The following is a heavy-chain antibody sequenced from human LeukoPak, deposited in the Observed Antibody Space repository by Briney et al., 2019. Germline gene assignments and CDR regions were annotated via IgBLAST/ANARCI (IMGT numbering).Heavy chain of an antibody. Sequence: GGSLRLSCAASGFTFRDSAMSWVRQAPGKGLEWVAGIGGVGDRTYYADSVKGRFTISRDNSKDTLFLQMNSLKADDTAVYYCAKASRQAAVASPLDYWGQGSLVTVSS. J-gene: IGHJ4*02. CDR1: GFTFRDSA. V-gene: IGHV3-23*01. D-gene: IGHD6-19*01. CDR2: IGGVGDRT. CDR3: AKASRQAAVASPLDY.